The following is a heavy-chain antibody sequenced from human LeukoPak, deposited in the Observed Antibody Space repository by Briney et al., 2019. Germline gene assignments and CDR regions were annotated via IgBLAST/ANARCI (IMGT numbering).Heavy chain of an antibody. CDR3: ARAPYGDHIDY. CDR2: IYYSGST. CDR1: GGSISSSSYY. Sequence: SETLSLTCTVSGGSISSSSYYWGWIRQPPGKGLEWIGSIYYSGSTNYNPSLKSRVTISVDTSKNQFSLRLSSVTAADTAVYYCARAPYGDHIDYWGQGTLVTVSS. J-gene: IGHJ4*02. V-gene: IGHV4-39*07. D-gene: IGHD4-17*01.